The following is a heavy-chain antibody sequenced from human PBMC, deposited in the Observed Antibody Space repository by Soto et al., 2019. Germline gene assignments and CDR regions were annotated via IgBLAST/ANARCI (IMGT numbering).Heavy chain of an antibody. V-gene: IGHV3-64D*06. J-gene: IGHJ4*02. CDR2: ISSNGGST. Sequence: GGSLRLSCSASGFTFSSYAMHWVRQAPGKGLEYVSAISSNGGSTYYADSVKGRFTISRDNSKNTLYLQMSSLRAGDTAVYYRVKEQGGYSGYAFDYWGQGTLVTVSS. CDR3: VKEQGGYSGYAFDY. CDR1: GFTFSSYA. D-gene: IGHD5-12*01.